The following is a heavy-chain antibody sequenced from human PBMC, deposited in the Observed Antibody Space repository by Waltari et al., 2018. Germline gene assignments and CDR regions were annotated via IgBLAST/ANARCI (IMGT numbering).Heavy chain of an antibody. CDR3: ARVENWFDP. J-gene: IGHJ5*02. CDR1: GGSISSSSYY. V-gene: IGHV4-39*07. Sequence: QLQLQESGPGLVKPSETLSLTCTVSGGSISSSSYYWGWIRQPPGKGLEWIGSIYYSGSTYYNPSLKSRVTISGDTSKNQCARKLSSVTAADTAVYYCARVENWFDPWGQGTLVTVSS. CDR2: IYYSGST.